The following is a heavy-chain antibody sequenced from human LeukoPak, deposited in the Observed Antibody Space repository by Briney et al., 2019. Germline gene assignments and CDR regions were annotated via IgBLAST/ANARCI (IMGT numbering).Heavy chain of an antibody. Sequence: ASVKVSCKASGYTFTSYGISWVRQAPGQGLEWMGWINSYNGNTNYAQKLQGRVTMTTDTSTRTAYMELRSLRSDETAVYYCAGGERDSYGYYFDYWGQGTLVTVSS. V-gene: IGHV1-18*01. D-gene: IGHD5-18*01. CDR1: GYTFTSYG. CDR3: AGGERDSYGYYFDY. J-gene: IGHJ4*02. CDR2: INSYNGNT.